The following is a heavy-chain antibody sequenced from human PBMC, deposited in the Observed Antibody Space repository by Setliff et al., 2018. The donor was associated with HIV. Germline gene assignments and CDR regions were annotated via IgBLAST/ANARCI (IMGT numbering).Heavy chain of an antibody. Sequence: PGGSLRLSCTASGFTFSSYWMGWVRQTPGKRLEWVANTRQDEGEKYYADSVKGRCTISRDNSKNTLYLQMNSLRAEDTAVYYCAKEGTIAMAGAHYYYYYMDVWGKGTTVTVSS. V-gene: IGHV3-7*01. CDR1: GFTFSSYW. D-gene: IGHD6-19*01. CDR3: AKEGTIAMAGAHYYYYYMDV. J-gene: IGHJ6*03. CDR2: TRQDEGEK.